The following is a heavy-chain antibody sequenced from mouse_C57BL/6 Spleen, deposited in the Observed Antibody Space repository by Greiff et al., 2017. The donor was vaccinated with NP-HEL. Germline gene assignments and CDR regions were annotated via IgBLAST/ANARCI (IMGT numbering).Heavy chain of an antibody. Sequence: QVQLQQSGPELVKPGASVKISCKASGYAFSSSWMNWVKQRPGKGLVWIGRIYPGDGDTNYNRKFKGKATLTADKSSSTAYIQLSSLTSVESAVYFCARVYDYDGYYAMDYWGQGTSVTVSS. V-gene: IGHV1-82*01. CDR1: GYAFSSSW. D-gene: IGHD2-4*01. J-gene: IGHJ4*01. CDR3: ARVYDYDGYYAMDY. CDR2: IYPGDGDT.